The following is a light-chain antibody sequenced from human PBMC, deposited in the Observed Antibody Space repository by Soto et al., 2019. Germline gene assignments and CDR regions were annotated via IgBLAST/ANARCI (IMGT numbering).Light chain of an antibody. CDR2: GAS. J-gene: IGKJ1*01. CDR3: QQYGSSGT. CDR1: QSVSSNY. Sequence: EIVLTPSPGTLSLSPVERATLSCRTSQSVSSNYLAWYQQKPGQAPRLLIYGASNRATGIPDRFSGSGSGTDFTLTISRLEPEDFAVYYCQQYGSSGTFGQGTKVDIK. V-gene: IGKV3-20*01.